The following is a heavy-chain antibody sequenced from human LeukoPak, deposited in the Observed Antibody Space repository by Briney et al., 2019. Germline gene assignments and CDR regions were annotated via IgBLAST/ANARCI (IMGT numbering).Heavy chain of an antibody. CDR3: VRNDGDNAFDI. CDR1: IFTFSTYS. D-gene: IGHD4-17*01. J-gene: IGHJ3*02. Sequence: PGGSLRLSCVASIFTFSTYSMNWVRQAPGRGLEWVSYISSGSTNIYYKDSVKGRFIVSRDNAKNSLYLHMASLRAEDTAVYYCVRNDGDNAFDIWGQGTMVIVSS. V-gene: IGHV3-48*01. CDR2: ISSGSTNI.